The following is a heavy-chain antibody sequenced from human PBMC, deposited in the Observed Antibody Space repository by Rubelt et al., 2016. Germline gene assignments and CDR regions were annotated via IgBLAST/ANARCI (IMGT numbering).Heavy chain of an antibody. Sequence: QNFKGRVTITRDTSANTAYMELSSLTYEDTAIYYCGRDQGRVGHFDYWGQGTLVSVSS. D-gene: IGHD1-26*01. J-gene: IGHJ4*02. CDR3: GRDQGRVGHFDY. V-gene: IGHV1-3*01.